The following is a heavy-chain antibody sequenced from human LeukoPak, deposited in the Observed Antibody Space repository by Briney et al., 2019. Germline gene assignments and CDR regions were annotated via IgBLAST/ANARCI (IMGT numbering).Heavy chain of an antibody. V-gene: IGHV3-49*04. D-gene: IGHD5-12*01. CDR2: IRSKAYGGTT. J-gene: IGHJ4*02. CDR3: AKLLGRGYSGYDYVSGDY. CDR1: GFTFGDYA. Sequence: GGSLRLSCTASGFTFGDYAMSWVRQAPGKGLEWVGFIRSKAYGGTTEYAASVKGRFTISRDDSKSIAYLQMNSLKTEDTAVYYCAKLLGRGYSGYDYVSGDYWGQGTLVTVSS.